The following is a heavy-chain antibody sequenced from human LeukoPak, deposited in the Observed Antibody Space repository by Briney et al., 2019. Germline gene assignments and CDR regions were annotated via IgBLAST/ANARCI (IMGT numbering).Heavy chain of an antibody. CDR3: ARGLPYYFDY. V-gene: IGHV1-69*05. CDR1: GGTFSSYA. CDR2: IIPIFGTS. D-gene: IGHD5-18*01. J-gene: IGHJ4*02. Sequence: SVKVSCKACGGTFSSYAISWVRQAPGQGLDWMGGIIPIFGTSNYAQKFQGRVTITTDESTRTAYMELSSLRSEDTAVYYCARGLPYYFDYWGQGTLVTVSS.